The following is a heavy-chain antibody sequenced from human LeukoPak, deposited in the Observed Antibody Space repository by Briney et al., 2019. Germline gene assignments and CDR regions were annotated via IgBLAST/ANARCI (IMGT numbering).Heavy chain of an antibody. V-gene: IGHV4-34*01. CDR1: GVSFSGYY. CDR2: INHSGST. J-gene: IGHJ4*02. Sequence: SETLSLTCAVYGVSFSGYYWSWLRQPPGKGLEWIGEINHSGSTNYNPSLKSRVTISVDTSKNQFSLKLSSVTAADTAVYYCARGGASRIAAAGTFDYWGQGTLVTVSS. CDR3: ARGGASRIAAAGTFDY. D-gene: IGHD6-13*01.